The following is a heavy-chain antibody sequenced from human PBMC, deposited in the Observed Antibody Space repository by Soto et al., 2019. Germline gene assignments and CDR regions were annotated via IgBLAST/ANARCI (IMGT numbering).Heavy chain of an antibody. V-gene: IGHV1-3*01. D-gene: IGHD1-1*01. CDR1: GYTFSYYN. J-gene: IGHJ2*01. CDR2: IHADNGNA. CDR3: ARELDYWSWDT. Sequence: HVQIVQSGAEVKKPGASVKLSCKGSGYTFSYYNVHWVRQAPGQRLEWMGWIHADNGNAKYSQKYDSRGTITMDRSGNTAYMELSNLRSEDAAVYYCARELDYWSWDTWVRGTLITVSS.